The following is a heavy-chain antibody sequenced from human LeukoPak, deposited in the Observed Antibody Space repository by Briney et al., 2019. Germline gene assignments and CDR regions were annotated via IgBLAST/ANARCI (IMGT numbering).Heavy chain of an antibody. Sequence: GESLKISCKGSGYRFNTYWIAWVRQMPGKGLERMGSINPGDSDTRYSPSFQGQVAISADKSISTAYLQWSSLQASDTAMYFCARGTYGSGTYRIYYFYMDVWGKGTTVTVAS. CDR1: GYRFNTYW. CDR2: INPGDSDT. CDR3: ARGTYGSGTYRIYYFYMDV. J-gene: IGHJ6*03. V-gene: IGHV5-51*01. D-gene: IGHD3-10*01.